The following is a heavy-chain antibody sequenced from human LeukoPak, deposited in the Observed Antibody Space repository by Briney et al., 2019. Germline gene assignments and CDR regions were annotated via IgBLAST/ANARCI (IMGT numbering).Heavy chain of an antibody. V-gene: IGHV1-69*04. J-gene: IGHJ4*02. CDR2: IIPILGIA. D-gene: IGHD6-13*01. CDR1: GYTFTSYD. Sequence: ASVKVSCKASGYTFTSYDINWVRQAPGQGLEWMGRIIPILGIANYAQKFQGRVTITADKSTSTAYMELSSLRSEDTAVYYCARDKAAAGTTLGYWGQGTLVTVSS. CDR3: ARDKAAAGTTLGY.